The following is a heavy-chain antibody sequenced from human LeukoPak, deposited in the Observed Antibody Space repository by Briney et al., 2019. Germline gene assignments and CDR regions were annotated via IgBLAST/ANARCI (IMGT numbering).Heavy chain of an antibody. V-gene: IGHV3-21*01. CDR2: ISSSSSYI. D-gene: IGHD3-22*01. CDR3: ARDYLKYYYDSSGYYYMGY. Sequence: GGSLRLSCAASGFTFSSYSMNWVRQAPGKGLEWVSSISSSSSYIYYADSVKGRFTISRDNAKNSLYLQMNSLRAEDTAVYYCARDYLKYYYDSSGYYYMGYWGQGTLVTVSS. CDR1: GFTFSSYS. J-gene: IGHJ4*02.